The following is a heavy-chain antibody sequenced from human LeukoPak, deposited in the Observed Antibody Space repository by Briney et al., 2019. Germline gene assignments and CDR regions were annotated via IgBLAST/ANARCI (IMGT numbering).Heavy chain of an antibody. CDR1: GFTFSSYA. Sequence: GGSLRLSCAASGFTFSSYAMSWVRQAPGKGLEWVSGIRGSGGSTYYADSVKGRFTISRDNSKNTLYLQMNSLRAEDTAVYYCAKGLFSWFDPWGQGTLVTVSS. CDR3: AKGLFSWFDP. V-gene: IGHV3-23*01. J-gene: IGHJ5*02. D-gene: IGHD6-19*01. CDR2: IRGSGGST.